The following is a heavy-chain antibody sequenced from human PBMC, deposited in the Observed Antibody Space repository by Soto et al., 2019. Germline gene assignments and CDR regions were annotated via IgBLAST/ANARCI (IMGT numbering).Heavy chain of an antibody. J-gene: IGHJ4*02. Sequence: QVQLVQSGAVVKKPGSSVKVSCKASGGTFSSYAISWMRQAPGQGLEWVGGIVPIFGAANYAQNFQGRVTITADESTSTAYMELSSLRFEDTAVYYFASRSGLMTTVPNYYWGQGTLVTVSS. CDR1: GGTFSSYA. CDR2: IVPIFGAA. V-gene: IGHV1-69*12. CDR3: ASRSGLMTTVPNYY. D-gene: IGHD4-17*01.